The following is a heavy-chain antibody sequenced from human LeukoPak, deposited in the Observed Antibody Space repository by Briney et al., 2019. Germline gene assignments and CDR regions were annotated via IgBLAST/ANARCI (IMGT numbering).Heavy chain of an antibody. CDR3: ARGGELAVAGDFDL. V-gene: IGHV3-21*01. CDR1: GFTFSSYS. D-gene: IGHD6-19*01. J-gene: IGHJ2*01. Sequence: GGSLRLSCAASGFTFSSYSMNWVRQAPGKGLEWVSSISSSSSYIYYADSVKGRFTISRDNAKNSLYLQMNSLRAEDTAVCYCARGGELAVAGDFDLWGRGTLVTVSS. CDR2: ISSSSSYI.